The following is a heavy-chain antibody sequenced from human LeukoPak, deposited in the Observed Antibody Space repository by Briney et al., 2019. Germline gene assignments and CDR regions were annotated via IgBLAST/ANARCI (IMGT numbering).Heavy chain of an antibody. CDR3: ARWGPRGSGASYYYYYYMDV. D-gene: IGHD3-16*01. CDR2: INHSGST. Sequence: PSETLSLTCAVYGGSFSGHYWSCIRQPPGKGLEWIGEINHSGSTNYNPSLKSRVTISVDTSKNQFSLKLSSVTAADTAVYYCARWGPRGSGASYYYYYYMDVWGRGTTVTVSS. J-gene: IGHJ6*03. CDR1: GGSFSGHY. V-gene: IGHV4-34*01.